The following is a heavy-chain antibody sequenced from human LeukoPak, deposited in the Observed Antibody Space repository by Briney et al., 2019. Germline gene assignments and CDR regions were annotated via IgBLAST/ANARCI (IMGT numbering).Heavy chain of an antibody. CDR3: ARGQDTVVTSRDAFDI. D-gene: IGHD4-23*01. CDR2: IKQDGNEK. Sequence: PGESLRLSCATSGFNFSSYWMSWVRQAPGKGLEWVANIKQDGNEKYYVDSVKGRFTISRDNAKKSLSLQMNSLRAEDTAIYYCARGQDTVVTSRDAFDIWGQGTMVTVSS. J-gene: IGHJ3*02. CDR1: GFNFSSYW. V-gene: IGHV3-7*01.